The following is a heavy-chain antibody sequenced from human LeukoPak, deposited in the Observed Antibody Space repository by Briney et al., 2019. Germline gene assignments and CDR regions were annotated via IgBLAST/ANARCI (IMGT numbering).Heavy chain of an antibody. V-gene: IGHV3-74*01. CDR1: GLTFSSHW. CDR2: ITNDGSST. D-gene: IGHD6-13*01. Sequence: PGGSLRLSCAASGLTFSSHWMHWVRQAPGKGLVWVSRITNDGSSTTYADSVKGRFTISRDNSKNTLYLQMNSLRAEDTAVYYCARSRAAAENFDYWGQGTLVTVSS. J-gene: IGHJ4*02. CDR3: ARSRAAAENFDY.